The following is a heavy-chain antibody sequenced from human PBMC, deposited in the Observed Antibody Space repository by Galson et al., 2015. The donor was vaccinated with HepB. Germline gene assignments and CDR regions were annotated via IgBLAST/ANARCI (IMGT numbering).Heavy chain of an antibody. CDR3: AKARIPSYYDSSGIDY. V-gene: IGHV3-23*01. D-gene: IGHD3-22*01. Sequence: SLRLSCAASGFTFSSYAMSWVRQAPGKGLEWVSAISGSGGSTYYADSVKGRFTISRDNSKNTLYLQMNSLRAEDTAVYYCAKARIPSYYDSSGIDYWGQGTLVTVSS. CDR1: GFTFSSYA. CDR2: ISGSGGST. J-gene: IGHJ4*02.